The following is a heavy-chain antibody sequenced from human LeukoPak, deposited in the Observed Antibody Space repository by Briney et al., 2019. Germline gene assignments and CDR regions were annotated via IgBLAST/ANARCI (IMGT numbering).Heavy chain of an antibody. V-gene: IGHV1-69*04. CDR3: APITRGFDP. CDR2: IIPILGIA. CDR1: GGTFSSYA. J-gene: IGHJ5*02. D-gene: IGHD3-10*01. Sequence: ASVKVSCKASGGTFSSYAISWVRQAPGQGLEWMGRIIPILGIANYAQKFQGRVTITADESTSTAYMELSSLRSEDTAVYYCAPITRGFDPWGQGTLVTVSS.